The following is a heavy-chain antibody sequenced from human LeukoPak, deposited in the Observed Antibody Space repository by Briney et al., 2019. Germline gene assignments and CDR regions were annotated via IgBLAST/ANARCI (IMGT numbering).Heavy chain of an antibody. CDR1: GYTFTGDW. D-gene: IGHD2-2*01. CDR2: IYPGDSDT. V-gene: IGHV5-51*01. CDR3: ARPALYCSSTVCPPYMDV. Sequence: GESLKISCKASGYTFTGDWIGWVRQMPGKGLEWMGIIYPGDSDTKYNAPFQGQVTISADKSISTAYLQWDSLKASDTATYYCARPALYCSSTVCPPYMDVWGKGTTVTVSS. J-gene: IGHJ6*03.